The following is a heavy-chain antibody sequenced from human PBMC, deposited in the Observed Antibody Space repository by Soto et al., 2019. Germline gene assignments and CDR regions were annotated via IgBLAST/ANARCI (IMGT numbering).Heavy chain of an antibody. CDR1: GGTFSSYT. J-gene: IGHJ2*01. Sequence: QVQLVQSGAEVKKPGSSVTVSCTASGGTFSSYTISWVRQAPGQGLEWMGGIIPIFGTAYYAQKFQGRVTITADESTSSAYMELSSLRSEDTAVYYCARGNQRWLQSWYFDLWGRGTLVTVSS. D-gene: IGHD5-12*01. V-gene: IGHV1-69*12. CDR2: IIPIFGTA. CDR3: ARGNQRWLQSWYFDL.